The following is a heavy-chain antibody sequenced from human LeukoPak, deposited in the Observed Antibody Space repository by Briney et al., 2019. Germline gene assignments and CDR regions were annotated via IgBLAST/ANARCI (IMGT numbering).Heavy chain of an antibody. J-gene: IGHJ4*02. CDR1: GGSFSGYY. V-gene: IGHV4-34*01. D-gene: IGHD6-19*01. CDR2: INHSGST. CDR3: ARARKQWLKYYFDY. Sequence: SETLSLTCAVYGGSFSGYYWSWIRQPPGKGLEWIGEINHSGSTNYNPSLKSRVTISVDTSKNQFSLKLSSVTAADTAVYYCARARKQWLKYYFDYWGQGTLVTVSS.